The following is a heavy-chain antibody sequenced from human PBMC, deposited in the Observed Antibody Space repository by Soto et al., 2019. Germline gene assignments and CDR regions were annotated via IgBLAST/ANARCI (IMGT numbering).Heavy chain of an antibody. J-gene: IGHJ6*02. CDR3: AKDRVPHYYYGMDV. Sequence: GGSLRLSCAASGLSFNRYGLHWVRQAPGKGLEWVAVISYDGSDKHYADSVKGRFTIYRDNSKNTVHLQMNSLRAGDTAVYYCAKDRVPHYYYGMDVWGQGTPVTVSS. V-gene: IGHV3-30*18. D-gene: IGHD3-10*01. CDR2: ISYDGSDK. CDR1: GLSFNRYG.